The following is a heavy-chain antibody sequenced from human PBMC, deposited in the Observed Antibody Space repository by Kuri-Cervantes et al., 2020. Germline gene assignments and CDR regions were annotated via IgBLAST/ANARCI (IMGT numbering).Heavy chain of an antibody. CDR1: GFTFSSYG. V-gene: IGHV3-23*01. Sequence: GESLKISCAASGFTFSSYGMHWVRRAPGKGLEWVSAISGSGGSTYYADSVKGRFTISRDNAKNTLYLQMNSLRAEDTAVYYCARAGGLRGYFDLWGRGTLVTVSS. CDR3: ARAGGLRGYFDL. D-gene: IGHD3-16*01. J-gene: IGHJ2*01. CDR2: ISGSGGST.